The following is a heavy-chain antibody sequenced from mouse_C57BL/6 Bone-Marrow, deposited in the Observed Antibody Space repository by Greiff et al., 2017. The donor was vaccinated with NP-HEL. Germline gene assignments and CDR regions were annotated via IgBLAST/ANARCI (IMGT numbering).Heavy chain of an antibody. V-gene: IGHV1S135*01. D-gene: IGHD2-4*01. CDR1: GYSFTSYY. CDR3: ARSLSTMITAWFAY. Sequence: EVQLQESGPELMKPGASVKISCKASGYSFTSYYMHWVKQSHGKSLEWIGYIDPFNGGTSYNQKFKGKATLTVDKSSSTAYMHLSSLTSEDSAVYYCARSLSTMITAWFAYWGQGTLVTVSA. CDR2: IDPFNGGT. J-gene: IGHJ3*01.